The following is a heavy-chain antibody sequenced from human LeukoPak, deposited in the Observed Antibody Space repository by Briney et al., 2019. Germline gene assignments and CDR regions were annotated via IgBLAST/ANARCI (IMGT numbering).Heavy chain of an antibody. D-gene: IGHD2-15*01. Sequence: PSETLSLTCTVSGASINSTYYWGWIRQSPGKGLEWIGTVHHSGSTFYNPSLKGRVSISVDTSKNEFSLKLTSVTAADTAIYYCAGDLRDGVVAATYWFDPWGQGTLVTVSS. CDR1: GASINSTYY. V-gene: IGHV4-39*07. CDR3: AGDLRDGVVAATYWFDP. J-gene: IGHJ5*02. CDR2: VHHSGST.